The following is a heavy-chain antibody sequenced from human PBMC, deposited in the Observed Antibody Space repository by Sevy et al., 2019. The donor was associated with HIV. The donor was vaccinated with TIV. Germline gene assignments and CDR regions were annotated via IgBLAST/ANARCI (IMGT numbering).Heavy chain of an antibody. CDR3: AKVYYDSSGYYS. Sequence: GGSLRLSCAASGFTFSSYAMSWVRQAPGKGLEWVSAISGSGGSTYYADSVKGRFTISRDNSKNTPYLQMNSLRAEDTAVYYCAKVYYDSSGYYSWGQGTLVTVSS. CDR1: GFTFSSYA. V-gene: IGHV3-23*01. D-gene: IGHD3-22*01. J-gene: IGHJ4*02. CDR2: ISGSGGST.